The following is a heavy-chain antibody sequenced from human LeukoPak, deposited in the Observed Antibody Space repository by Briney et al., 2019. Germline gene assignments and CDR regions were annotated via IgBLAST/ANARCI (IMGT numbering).Heavy chain of an antibody. J-gene: IGHJ4*02. CDR1: GGSISSGGYY. CDR3: AASMIVVVRV. D-gene: IGHD3-22*01. Sequence: PSETLSLTCTVSGGSISSGGYYWSWIRQHPGKGLEWIGYIYYSGSTYYNPSLKSRVTISVDTSKIQFSLKLSSVTAADTAVYYCAASMIVVVRVWGQGTLVTVSS. V-gene: IGHV4-31*03. CDR2: IYYSGST.